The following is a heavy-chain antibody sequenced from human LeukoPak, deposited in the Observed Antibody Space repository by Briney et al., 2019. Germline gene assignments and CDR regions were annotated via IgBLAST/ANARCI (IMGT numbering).Heavy chain of an antibody. CDR3: ARVVGALNYFYYMDV. Sequence: SETLSLTCTVSGGSISSYYWSWIRQPPGKGLEWIGYIYYSGSTNYNPSLKSRVTISVDTSKNQFSLKLSSVTAADTAVYYCARVVGALNYFYYMDVWGKGTTVTVSS. CDR1: GGSISSYY. CDR2: IYYSGST. V-gene: IGHV4-59*01. D-gene: IGHD1-26*01. J-gene: IGHJ6*03.